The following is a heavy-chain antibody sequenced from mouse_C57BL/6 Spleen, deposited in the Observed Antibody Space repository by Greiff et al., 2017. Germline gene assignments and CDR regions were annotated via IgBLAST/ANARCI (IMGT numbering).Heavy chain of an antibody. J-gene: IGHJ2*01. Sequence: VQLQQPGTELVKPGASVKLSCKASGYTFTSYWMHWVKQRPGQGLEWIGNINPSNGGTNYNEKFKSKATLTVDKSSSTAYMQLSSLTSEDSAVYYCARSRTTVVAEGNYFDYWGQGTTLTVSS. CDR1: GYTFTSYW. D-gene: IGHD1-1*01. V-gene: IGHV1-53*01. CDR2: INPSNGGT. CDR3: ARSRTTVVAEGNYFDY.